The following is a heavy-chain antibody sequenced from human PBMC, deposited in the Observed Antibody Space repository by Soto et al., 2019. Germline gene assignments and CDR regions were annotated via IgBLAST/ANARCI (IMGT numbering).Heavy chain of an antibody. CDR3: ESTTGGDWFDP. Sequence: PSETLSLTCTVSGGSISSYYWSWIRQPPGKGLEWIGYIYYSGSTNYNPSLKSRVTISVDTSKNQFSLKLSSVTAADTAVYYCESTTGGDWFDPSGQGTLVTVSS. CDR2: IYYSGST. D-gene: IGHD3-10*01. V-gene: IGHV4-59*01. CDR1: GGSISSYY. J-gene: IGHJ5*02.